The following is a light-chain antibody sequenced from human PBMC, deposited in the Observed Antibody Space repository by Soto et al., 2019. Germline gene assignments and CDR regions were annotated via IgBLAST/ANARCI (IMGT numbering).Light chain of an antibody. V-gene: IGLV2-14*02. Sequence: QSALTQPASVSGSPGQSITISCTGTSSDVGSYNLVSWYQQHPGKAPKLMIYEGSKRPSGVSNRFSGSKSGNTASLTISGLQAADEADYYCNSYAGGLVLFGGGTKLTVL. CDR1: SSDVGSYNL. CDR2: EGS. J-gene: IGLJ2*01. CDR3: NSYAGGLVL.